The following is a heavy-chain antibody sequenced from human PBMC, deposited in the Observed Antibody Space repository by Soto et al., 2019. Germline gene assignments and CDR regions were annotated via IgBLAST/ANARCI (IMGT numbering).Heavy chain of an antibody. CDR1: GYTFTAYH. CDR3: ARKDYYVAGVYYFDH. V-gene: IGHV1-3*01. D-gene: IGHD3-10*02. Sequence: QVHLVQSGAEVKKPGASVKVSCKASGYTFTAYHMHWVRQAPGQRLEWMGWINAANGDTGYSQKFHDRVTFTRDTSATTVYMELSSLTSEDTAVDYCARKDYYVAGVYYFDHWGQGTLVTVSS. J-gene: IGHJ4*02. CDR2: INAANGDT.